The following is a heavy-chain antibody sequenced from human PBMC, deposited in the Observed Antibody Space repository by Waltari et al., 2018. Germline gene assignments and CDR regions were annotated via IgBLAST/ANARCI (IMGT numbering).Heavy chain of an antibody. CDR3: TRDSPSWI. CDR1: GFTFSCFW. CDR2: INSDGSDT. J-gene: IGHJ3*02. Sequence: EGQLVESGGGLVQPGGSLKLSCAASGFTFSCFWVHWVRQVSGQGVVGVSRINSDGSDTSYADSVRVRFTVSRDNAKNMAYLQMNSLRAEDTAIYYCTRDSPSWIWGQGTMVSVSS. V-gene: IGHV3-74*01.